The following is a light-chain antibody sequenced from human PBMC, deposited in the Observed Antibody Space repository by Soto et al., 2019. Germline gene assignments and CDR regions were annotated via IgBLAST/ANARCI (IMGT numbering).Light chain of an antibody. V-gene: IGKV3-20*01. CDR3: QQYGATPWT. Sequence: EIVLTQSPGTLSLSPGERATLSCRASQSIYRNFVAWYQQIPGQAPRLLISGASTRSTGIPDRVTGSVSGTDFTLTISRLEPEDFAVYYCQQYGATPWTFAQGTKVDIK. J-gene: IGKJ1*01. CDR1: QSIYRNF. CDR2: GAS.